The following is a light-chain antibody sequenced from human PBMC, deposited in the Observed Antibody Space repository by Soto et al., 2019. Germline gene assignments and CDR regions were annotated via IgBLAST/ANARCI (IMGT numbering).Light chain of an antibody. CDR1: QDISNY. J-gene: IGKJ5*01. V-gene: IGKV1-33*01. Sequence: DIPMTQSPSSLSASVGDRVTITCQASQDISNYLNWYQQKPGKAPKLLIYDASNLETGVPSRFSGSGSGTDFTFTISSLQPEDIATYYCQQYLFGQGTRLEIK. CDR3: QQYL. CDR2: DAS.